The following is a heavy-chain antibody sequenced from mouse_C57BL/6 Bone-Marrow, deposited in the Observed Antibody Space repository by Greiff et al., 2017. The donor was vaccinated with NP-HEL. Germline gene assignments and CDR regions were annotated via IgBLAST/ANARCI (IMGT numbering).Heavy chain of an antibody. D-gene: IGHD2-4*01. J-gene: IGHJ3*01. CDR1: GFSFNTYA. Sequence: EVQGVESGGGLVQPKGSLKLSCAASGFSFNTYAMNWVRQAPGKGLEWVARIRSKSNNYATYYADSVKDRFTISRDDSESMLYLQMNNLKTEDTAMYYCLRHGWDYPFAYWGQGTLVTVSA. CDR2: IRSKSNNYAT. V-gene: IGHV10-1*01. CDR3: LRHGWDYPFAY.